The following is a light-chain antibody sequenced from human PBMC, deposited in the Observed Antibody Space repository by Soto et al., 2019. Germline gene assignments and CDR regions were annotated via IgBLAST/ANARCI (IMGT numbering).Light chain of an antibody. V-gene: IGKV3-11*01. J-gene: IGKJ1*01. Sequence: EIVLTQFPATLSLSPGERATLSCRASQSVSTYLAWYQQKPGQAPRLLIYGASNRATGIPARFSGSGSGTDLTLTIGSLEPEDSAVYYCHQRGTWPETFGQGTKVDIK. CDR3: HQRGTWPET. CDR1: QSVSTY. CDR2: GAS.